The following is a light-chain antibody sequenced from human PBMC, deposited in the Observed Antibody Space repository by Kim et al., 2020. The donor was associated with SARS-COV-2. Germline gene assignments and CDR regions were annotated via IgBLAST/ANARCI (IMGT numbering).Light chain of an antibody. Sequence: CPGATVTLSCRASQSVSNNLAWYQQRPGQAPRLLIYGSFTRVTGIPARFSGSGSETEFTLTITSLQSEDFAVYYCQQYQNWPPITFGQGTRLEIK. CDR2: GSF. V-gene: IGKV3-15*01. J-gene: IGKJ5*01. CDR1: QSVSNN. CDR3: QQYQNWPPIT.